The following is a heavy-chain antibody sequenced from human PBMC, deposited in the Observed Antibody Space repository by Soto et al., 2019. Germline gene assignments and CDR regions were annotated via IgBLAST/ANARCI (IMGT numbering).Heavy chain of an antibody. Sequence: PGGSLRLSCAASGFTFSSYGMHWVRQAPGKGLEWVAVISYDGSNKYYADSVKGRFTISRDNSKNTLYLQMNSLRAEDTAVYYCAKSGRFGELTLDYWGQVTLVTVSS. CDR1: GFTFSSYG. J-gene: IGHJ4*02. CDR3: AKSGRFGELTLDY. CDR2: ISYDGSNK. V-gene: IGHV3-30*18. D-gene: IGHD3-10*01.